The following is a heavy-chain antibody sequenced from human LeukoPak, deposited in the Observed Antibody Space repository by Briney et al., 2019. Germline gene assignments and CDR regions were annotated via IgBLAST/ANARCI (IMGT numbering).Heavy chain of an antibody. J-gene: IGHJ4*02. V-gene: IGHV3-7*01. CDR2: IKQDGSEK. Sequence: GGSLRLSCAASGFTFSSYWMSLVRQAPGKGLEWVANIKQDGSEKYYVDSVKGRFTISRDNAKNSLYLQMNSLRAEDTAVYYCASYYGDYACDYWGQGTLVTVSS. CDR1: GFTFSSYW. CDR3: ASYYGDYACDY. D-gene: IGHD4-17*01.